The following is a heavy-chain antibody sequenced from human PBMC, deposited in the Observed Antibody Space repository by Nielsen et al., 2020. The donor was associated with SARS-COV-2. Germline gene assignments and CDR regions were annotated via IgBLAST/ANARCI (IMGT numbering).Heavy chain of an antibody. CDR3: AREPRLIGALDY. Sequence: SCKASGGTFSSYAMHWVRQAPGKGLEWVAVISYDGSNKYYADSVKGRFTISRDNSKNTLYLQMNSLRAEDTAVYYCAREPRLIGALDYWGQGTLVTVSS. CDR2: ISYDGSNK. CDR1: GGTFSSYA. V-gene: IGHV3-30-3*01. D-gene: IGHD3-10*01. J-gene: IGHJ4*02.